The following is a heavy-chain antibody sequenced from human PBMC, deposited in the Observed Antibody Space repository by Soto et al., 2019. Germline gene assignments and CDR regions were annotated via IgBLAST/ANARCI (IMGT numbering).Heavy chain of an antibody. V-gene: IGHV4-59*01. CDR3: ARDPRYYDFWSGLDV. J-gene: IGHJ6*02. D-gene: IGHD3-3*01. Sequence: KPSETLSLTCTVSGGSISSYYWSWIRQPPGKGLEWIGYIYYSGSTNYNPSLKSRVTISVDTSKNQFSLKLSSVTAADTAVYYCARDPRYYDFWSGLDVWGQGTTVTVSS. CDR2: IYYSGST. CDR1: GGSISSYY.